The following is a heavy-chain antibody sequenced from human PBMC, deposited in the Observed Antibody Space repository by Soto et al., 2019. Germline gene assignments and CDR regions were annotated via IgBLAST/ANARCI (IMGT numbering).Heavy chain of an antibody. CDR2: ISGSGGST. J-gene: IGHJ4*02. CDR3: AKDAYYDILTVPSHFDY. D-gene: IGHD3-9*01. CDR1: GFTFSSYA. Sequence: EVQLLESGGGLVQPGGSLRLSCAASGFTFSSYAMSWVRQAPGKGLEWVSAISGSGGSTYYADSVKGRFTISRDNSKNTLYLQMNSLRAEDTAVYYCAKDAYYDILTVPSHFDYWGQGTLVTVSS. V-gene: IGHV3-23*01.